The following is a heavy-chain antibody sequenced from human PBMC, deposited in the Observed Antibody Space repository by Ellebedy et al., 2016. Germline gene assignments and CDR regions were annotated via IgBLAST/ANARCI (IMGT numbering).Heavy chain of an antibody. CDR3: ARLYCGGDCYYWYFDL. CDR2: IKQDGREK. CDR1: GFTFSSYW. V-gene: IGHV3-7*03. Sequence: GGSLRLSCAASGFTFSSYWMSWVRQAPGKGLAWVANIKQDGREKYYVDSVKGRFTISRDNAKNSLYLQMKSLRAEDTAVYYCARLYCGGDCYYWYFDLWGRGTLVTVSS. D-gene: IGHD2-21*02. J-gene: IGHJ2*01.